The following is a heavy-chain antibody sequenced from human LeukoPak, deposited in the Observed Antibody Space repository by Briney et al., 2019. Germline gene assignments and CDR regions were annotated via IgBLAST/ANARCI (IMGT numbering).Heavy chain of an antibody. Sequence: SETLSLTCTVSGGSISSSSYYWGWIRQPPGKGLEWIGSIYYSGSTYYNPSLKSRVTISVDTSKNQFSLKLSSVTAADTAVYYCARGRYYDILTGYPELDYWGQGTLVTVSS. CDR2: IYYSGST. D-gene: IGHD3-9*01. CDR3: ARGRYYDILTGYPELDY. J-gene: IGHJ4*02. CDR1: GGSISSSSYY. V-gene: IGHV4-39*07.